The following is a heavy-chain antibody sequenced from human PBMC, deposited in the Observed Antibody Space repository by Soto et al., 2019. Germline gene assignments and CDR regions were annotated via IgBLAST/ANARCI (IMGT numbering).Heavy chain of an antibody. J-gene: IGHJ4*02. Sequence: QITLKESGPTLVRPTQTLTLTCAFSGFSLSTSGVGVGWIRQPPGKALEWLAVLYWDDSKHYSPSLRIRLTITKDPSKNQVVLTRTNMDPMDTGTYYCAHKGPEDWPLDYWGQGTLVTVSS. CDR3: AHKGPEDWPLDY. D-gene: IGHD3-9*01. V-gene: IGHV2-5*02. CDR2: LYWDDSK. CDR1: GFSLSTSGVG.